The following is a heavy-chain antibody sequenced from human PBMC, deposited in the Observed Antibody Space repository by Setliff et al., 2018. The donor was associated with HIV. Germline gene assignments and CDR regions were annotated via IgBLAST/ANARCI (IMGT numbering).Heavy chain of an antibody. J-gene: IGHJ5*02. CDR3: ASRVYYYDDSATLREEGFVP. CDR1: GGSISSDNW. D-gene: IGHD3-22*01. V-gene: IGHV4-4*02. Sequence: SETLSLTCAVSGGSISSDNWWTWVRQPPGKGLEWIGEIYHSEYTNYNASLKSRVTISVDTSKNQFSLKLSSVTAADTAVYYCASRVYYYDDSATLREEGFVPWGQGTLVTVSS. CDR2: IYHSEYT.